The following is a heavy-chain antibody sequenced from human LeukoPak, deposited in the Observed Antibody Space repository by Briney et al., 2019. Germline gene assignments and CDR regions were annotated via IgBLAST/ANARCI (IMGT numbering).Heavy chain of an antibody. V-gene: IGHV4-4*07. D-gene: IGHD1-1*01. CDR2: IYTSGST. CDR1: GGPISSYH. CDR3: ARIKRGGWKDAFDI. J-gene: IGHJ3*02. Sequence: SETLSLTCTVSGGPISSYHWRWLRQPAGKGPEWIGRIYTSGSTNHNPSLKSRVTRSVDTSKNHFSLKLSSVTAADTVVYYCARIKRGGWKDAFDIWGQGTMVTVSS.